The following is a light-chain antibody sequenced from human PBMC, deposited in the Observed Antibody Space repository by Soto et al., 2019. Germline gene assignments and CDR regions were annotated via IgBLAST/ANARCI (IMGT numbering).Light chain of an antibody. CDR3: QQYGTSPRT. Sequence: EIVLTQSPGTLSLSPGERATLSCRASQEISSNYLAWYQQKPGQAPRLLIYGASTRATGIPDRFSGSGSGTDFTLTISRLEPEDFAVYYCQQYGTSPRTFGQGTKAEIK. CDR2: GAS. V-gene: IGKV3-20*01. J-gene: IGKJ1*01. CDR1: QEISSNY.